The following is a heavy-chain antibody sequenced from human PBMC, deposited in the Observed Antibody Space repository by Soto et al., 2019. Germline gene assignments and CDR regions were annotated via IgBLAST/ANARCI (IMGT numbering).Heavy chain of an antibody. D-gene: IGHD6-13*01. Sequence: PSETLSLTCTVSGGSLSTYYWSWIRQPPGKGLEWIGYIHSNGNTNYNPSLKSRLTMSIDTSKTQFSLEVTSVTAADTAVYYCARRWGISTSSPYYFDFWGQGPLVTVSS. V-gene: IGHV4-59*01. CDR3: ARRWGISTSSPYYFDF. J-gene: IGHJ4*02. CDR2: IHSNGNT. CDR1: GGSLSTYY.